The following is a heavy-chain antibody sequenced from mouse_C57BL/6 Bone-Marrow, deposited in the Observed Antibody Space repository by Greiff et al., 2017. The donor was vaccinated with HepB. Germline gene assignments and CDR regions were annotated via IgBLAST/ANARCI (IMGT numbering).Heavy chain of an antibody. Sequence: EVQLVESGGGLVQPGGSMKLSCVASGFTFSNYWMNWVRQSPEKGLEWVAQIRLKSDNYATHYAESVKGRFTISRDDSKSSVYLQMNNLRAEDTGIYYCTDGYGTSYWYFDVWGTGTTVTVSS. V-gene: IGHV6-3*01. D-gene: IGHD1-1*01. CDR2: IRLKSDNYAT. CDR3: TDGYGTSYWYFDV. J-gene: IGHJ1*03. CDR1: GFTFSNYW.